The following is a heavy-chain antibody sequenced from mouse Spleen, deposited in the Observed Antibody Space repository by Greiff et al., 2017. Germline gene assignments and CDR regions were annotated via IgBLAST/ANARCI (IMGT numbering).Heavy chain of an antibody. V-gene: IGHV1-26*01. CDR2: INPNNGGT. Sequence: EVQLQQSGPELVKPGASVKISCKASGYTFTDYYMNWVKQSHGKSLEWIGAINPNNGGTSYNQKFKGKATLTLDKSSSTAYMERRSLTSEDSAVYYCTRYGNYVWFAYWGQGTLVTVSA. D-gene: IGHD2-1*01. CDR3: TRYGNYVWFAY. J-gene: IGHJ3*01. CDR1: GYTFTDYY.